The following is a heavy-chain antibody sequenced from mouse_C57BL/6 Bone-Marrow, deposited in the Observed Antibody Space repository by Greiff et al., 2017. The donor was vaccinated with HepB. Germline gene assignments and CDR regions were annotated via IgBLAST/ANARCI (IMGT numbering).Heavy chain of an antibody. CDR1: GYTFTSYW. V-gene: IGHV1-55*01. CDR2: IYPGSGST. J-gene: IGHJ1*03. D-gene: IGHD2-1*01. Sequence: QVQLQQPGAELVNPGASVKMSCKASGYTFTSYWITWVKQRPGQGLEWIGDIYPGSGSTNYNEKFKTKATLTVDTSSSTAYMQLSSLTSEDSAVYYCARQGDGNYEYFDVWGTGTTVTVSS. CDR3: ARQGDGNYEYFDV.